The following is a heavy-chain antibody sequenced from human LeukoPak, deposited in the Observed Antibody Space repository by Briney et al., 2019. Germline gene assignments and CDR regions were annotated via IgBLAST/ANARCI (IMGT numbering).Heavy chain of an antibody. CDR1: GFTFSSYE. J-gene: IGHJ4*02. Sequence: GGSLRLSCVASGFTFSSYEMNWVRQAPGKGLEWISHIINSGSAKYYADSVKGRFTISRDDAKNSLYLQMNSLRAEDTAVYYCARDLGITMVRGVIANPTHFDYWGQGTLVTVSS. D-gene: IGHD3-10*01. CDR2: IINSGSAK. CDR3: ARDLGITMVRGVIANPTHFDY. V-gene: IGHV3-48*03.